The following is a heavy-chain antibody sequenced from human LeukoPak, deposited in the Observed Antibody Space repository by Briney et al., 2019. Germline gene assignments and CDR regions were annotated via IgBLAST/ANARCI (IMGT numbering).Heavy chain of an antibody. J-gene: IGHJ4*02. D-gene: IGHD6-19*01. V-gene: IGHV1-2*02. Sequence: GASVKVSCKASGYTFTGYYMHWVRQAPGQGLEWMGWINLNSGGTNYAQKFQGRVTMTRDTSISTAYMELSRLRSDDTAVYYCARAKAVAGTFVDYWGQGTLVTVSS. CDR1: GYTFTGYY. CDR2: INLNSGGT. CDR3: ARAKAVAGTFVDY.